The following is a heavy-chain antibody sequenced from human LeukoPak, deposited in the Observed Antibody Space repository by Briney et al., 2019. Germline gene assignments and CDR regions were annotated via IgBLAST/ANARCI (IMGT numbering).Heavy chain of an antibody. CDR3: ASDKGYSNNYFDY. V-gene: IGHV4-59*08. CDR1: GGSISNYY. Sequence: SETLSLTCTVSGGSISNYYWSWIRQPPGKGLEWIGYISYSGNTNYNPSLKSRVTISVDTSKNQFSLKLSSVTAADTALYYCASDKGYSNNYFDYWGQGTLVTVSS. D-gene: IGHD6-13*01. J-gene: IGHJ4*01. CDR2: ISYSGNT.